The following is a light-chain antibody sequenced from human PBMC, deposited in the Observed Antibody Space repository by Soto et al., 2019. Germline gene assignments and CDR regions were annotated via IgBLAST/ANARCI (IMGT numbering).Light chain of an antibody. Sequence: IQMTQSPSSLSASVGDRVTITCRASQGIANYLAWYQHEPGKVPNLLIYAASTLQSGVPSRFSGGGSGTDFTLTISSLQPEDVATYYCQKYNSAPRTFGQGTKV. V-gene: IGKV1-27*01. CDR1: QGIANY. CDR3: QKYNSAPRT. CDR2: AAS. J-gene: IGKJ1*01.